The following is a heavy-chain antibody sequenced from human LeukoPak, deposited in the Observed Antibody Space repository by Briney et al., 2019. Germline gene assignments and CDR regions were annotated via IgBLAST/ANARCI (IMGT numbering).Heavy chain of an antibody. CDR1: GGSISSSNW. V-gene: IGHV4-4*02. D-gene: IGHD3-10*01. CDR3: ALLWSGTPPEGYYYYGMDV. Sequence: KPSGTLSLTCAVSGGSISSSNWWSWVRQPPGKGLEWIGEIYHSGSTNYNPSLKSRVTISVDKSKNQFSLKLSSVTAADTAVYYCALLWSGTPPEGYYYYGMDVWGQGTTVTVSS. J-gene: IGHJ6*02. CDR2: IYHSGST.